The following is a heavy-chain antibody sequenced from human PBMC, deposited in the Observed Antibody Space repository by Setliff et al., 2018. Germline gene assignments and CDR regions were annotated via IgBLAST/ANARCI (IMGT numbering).Heavy chain of an antibody. Sequence: ASVKVSCKTSGGTFSSNAISWVRQAPGQGLEWVGGTIPIFGTTNYAQKFQGRVTIITDESTNTAYMELSSLRSEDTAVYYCAREGVDARSSTDYRYYMDVWGKGTTVTVSS. J-gene: IGHJ6*03. CDR3: AREGVDARSSTDYRYYMDV. CDR1: GGTFSSNA. D-gene: IGHD2-8*01. CDR2: TIPIFGTT. V-gene: IGHV1-69*05.